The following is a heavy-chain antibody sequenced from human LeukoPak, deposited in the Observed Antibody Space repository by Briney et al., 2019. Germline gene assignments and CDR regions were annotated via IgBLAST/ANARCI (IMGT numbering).Heavy chain of an antibody. CDR3: ATDGRDSNSDINDYFFDAFDI. D-gene: IGHD3-22*01. CDR2: ISSGSTVL. J-gene: IGHJ3*02. CDR1: GFRFISYN. V-gene: IGHV3-48*01. Sequence: GGSLRLSCAASGFRFISYNLHWVRQAPGEGLEWVSFISSGSTVLHYADSVKGRFTVSRDNAKNSLYLQMNGLRSEDTAVYYCATDGRDSNSDINDYFFDAFDIWGQGTMVTVSS.